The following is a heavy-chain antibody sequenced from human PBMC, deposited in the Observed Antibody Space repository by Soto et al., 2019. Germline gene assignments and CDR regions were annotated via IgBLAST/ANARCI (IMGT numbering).Heavy chain of an antibody. Sequence: ASVKLSSKASGYTFTSYAISWPRQAHGQGLEWMGWISAYNGNTNYAQKLQGRVTMTTDTSTSTAYMELRSLRSDDTAVYYCAKGQAIAVALPFDYWGQGTLVTVSS. J-gene: IGHJ4*02. CDR1: GYTFTSYA. V-gene: IGHV1-18*01. CDR2: ISAYNGNT. D-gene: IGHD6-19*01. CDR3: AKGQAIAVALPFDY.